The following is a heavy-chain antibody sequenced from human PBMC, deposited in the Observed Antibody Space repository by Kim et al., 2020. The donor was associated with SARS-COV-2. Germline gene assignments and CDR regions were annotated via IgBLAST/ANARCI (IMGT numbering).Heavy chain of an antibody. J-gene: IGHJ5*02. D-gene: IGHD3-10*01. CDR3: ARDMTYYYGSGKFDP. Sequence: LKSRVHISVDTSKNQFSLKLSSVTAADTAVYYCARDMTYYYGSGKFDPWGQGTLVTVSS. V-gene: IGHV4-39*07.